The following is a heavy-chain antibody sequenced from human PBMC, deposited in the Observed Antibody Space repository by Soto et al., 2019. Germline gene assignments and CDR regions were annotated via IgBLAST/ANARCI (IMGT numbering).Heavy chain of an antibody. J-gene: IGHJ6*02. CDR2: IYYSGST. CDR3: ARLGADYYYGMDV. CDR1: GGSISSSSYY. Sequence: SETLSLTCTVSGGSISSSSYYWGWIRQPPGKGLEWIGSIYYSGSTYYNPSLKSRVTISVDTSKNQFSLKLSSVTAADTAVYYCARLGADYYYGMDVWGQGTTVTLSS. V-gene: IGHV4-39*01.